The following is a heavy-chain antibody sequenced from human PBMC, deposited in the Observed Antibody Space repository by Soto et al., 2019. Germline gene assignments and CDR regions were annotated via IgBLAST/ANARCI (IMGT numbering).Heavy chain of an antibody. Sequence: QVQLVESGGGVVQPGRSLRLSCAASGFTFSSYGMHWVRQAPGKGLEWVAVISYDGSNKYYADSVKGRFTISRDNSKNTLYVQMNSLRAEDTAVYYCARSYYSGSGSYNLAYWGQGTLVTVS. D-gene: IGHD3-10*01. CDR1: GFTFSSYG. J-gene: IGHJ4*02. CDR3: ARSYYSGSGSYNLAY. CDR2: ISYDGSNK. V-gene: IGHV3-30*03.